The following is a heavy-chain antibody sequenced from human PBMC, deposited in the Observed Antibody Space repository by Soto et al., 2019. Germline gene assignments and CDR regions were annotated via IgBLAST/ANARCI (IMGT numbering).Heavy chain of an antibody. J-gene: IGHJ6*02. Sequence: GGSLKISCKDSGYTFGGDYVASVRHMSGEGLEWRVSIHPGDSDTTRSPSFQDQVPISADRSINTAYLQWSSLQASDTAMYYCAKWDLNPRTGQYPAFGGGMDVWGQGTTVTVSS. D-gene: IGHD3-16*01. CDR1: GYTFGGDY. CDR2: IHPGDSDT. CDR3: AKWDLNPRTGQYPAFGGGMDV. V-gene: IGHV5-51*01.